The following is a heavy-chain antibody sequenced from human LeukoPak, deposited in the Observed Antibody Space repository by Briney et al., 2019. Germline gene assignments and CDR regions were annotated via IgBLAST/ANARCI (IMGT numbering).Heavy chain of an antibody. Sequence: GGSLRLSCAASGFTFSSYSMNWVRQAPGKGLEWVSYISSSSSTIYYADSVKGRFTISRDNAKNSLYLQMNSLRAEDTAVYYCARVLEYYDFWSGPQDYYMDVWGKGTTVTVSS. CDR3: ARVLEYYDFWSGPQDYYMDV. D-gene: IGHD3-3*01. CDR1: GFTFSSYS. V-gene: IGHV3-48*01. CDR2: ISSSSSTI. J-gene: IGHJ6*03.